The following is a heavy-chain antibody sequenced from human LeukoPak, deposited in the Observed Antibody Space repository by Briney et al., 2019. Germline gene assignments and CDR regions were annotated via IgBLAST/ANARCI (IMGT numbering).Heavy chain of an antibody. CDR2: INHSGST. Sequence: PSETLSLTCSVSDDSITMYYWTWIRQPPGKGLEWIGEINHSGSTNYNPSLKSRVTISVDTSKNQFSLKLSSVTAADTAVYYCARGARDSSSWYDFDYWGQGTLVTASS. J-gene: IGHJ4*02. V-gene: IGHV4-34*01. CDR3: ARGARDSSSWYDFDY. D-gene: IGHD6-13*01. CDR1: DDSITMYY.